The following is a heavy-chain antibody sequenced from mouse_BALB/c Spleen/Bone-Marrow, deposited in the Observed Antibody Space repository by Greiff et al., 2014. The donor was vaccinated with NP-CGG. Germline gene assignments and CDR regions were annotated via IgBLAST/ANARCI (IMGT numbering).Heavy chain of an antibody. CDR1: GYTFTNYW. J-gene: IGHJ2*01. D-gene: IGHD4-1*01. CDR2: IYPGGSYT. Sequence: QVQLQQSGAELVRPGTSVKISCKASGYTFTNYWLGWVKQRPEHGLEWIGDIYPGGSYTNYNEKFKGKATLTADTSSSTAYMQLSSLTSEDSAVYFCARRGTGVDYWGQGTTLTVSS. CDR3: ARRGTGVDY. V-gene: IGHV1-63*02.